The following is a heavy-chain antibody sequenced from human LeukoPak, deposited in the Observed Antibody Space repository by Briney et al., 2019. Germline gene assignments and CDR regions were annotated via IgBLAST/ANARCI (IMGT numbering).Heavy chain of an antibody. Sequence: PSETLSLTCSVSGHSISSGYYWGWIRQPPGKGLEWIGTMYHGGSTYYNPSLKSRVTMSGDTSKNHFSLKLSSVIAADAAVYYCARHRGDNSNPRYYFYYMDVWGKGTTVTVSS. CDR1: GHSISSGYY. CDR2: MYHGGST. V-gene: IGHV4-38-2*01. J-gene: IGHJ6*03. CDR3: ARHRGDNSNPRYYFYYMDV. D-gene: IGHD4-11*01.